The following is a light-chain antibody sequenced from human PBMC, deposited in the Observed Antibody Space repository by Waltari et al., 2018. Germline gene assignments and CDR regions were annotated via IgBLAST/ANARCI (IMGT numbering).Light chain of an antibody. CDR1: QAIRDS. V-gene: IGKV1-NL1*01. CDR3: QHYYNIPRT. Sequence: DIQMTQSPSSLSASVGGRVTITCRASQAIRDSLAWYQQNPGKAPKLLLYGASRLDSGVPFRFSGSGSGTDFTLTITSLQPEDFATYYCQHYYNIPRTFGQGTKVEVK. J-gene: IGKJ1*01. CDR2: GAS.